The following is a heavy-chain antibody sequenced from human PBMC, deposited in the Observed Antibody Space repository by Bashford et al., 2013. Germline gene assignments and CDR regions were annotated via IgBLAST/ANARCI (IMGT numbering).Heavy chain of an antibody. CDR2: INPSGGST. CDR3: AKDYCAGDCASFFDL. Sequence: WVRQAPGQGLEWMGIINPSGGSTSYAQKFQGRVTMTRDTSTSTVYMELSSLRSEDTAVYYCAKDYCAGDCASFFDLWGLAPWSPSPQ. J-gene: IGHJ2*01. D-gene: IGHD2-21*02. V-gene: IGHV1-46*01.